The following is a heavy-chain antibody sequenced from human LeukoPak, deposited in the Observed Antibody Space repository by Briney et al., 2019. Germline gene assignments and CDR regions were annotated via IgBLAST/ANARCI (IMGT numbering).Heavy chain of an antibody. J-gene: IGHJ6*02. V-gene: IGHV5-51*01. D-gene: IGHD5-18*01. CDR1: GYSFTSYW. Sequence: GESLKISCKGSGYSFTSYWIGWVRQMPGKCLKWMGIIYPGDSDTRYSPSFQGQVTISADKSISTAYLQWSSLKASDTAMYYCARQRGYSYGTDYYYYGMDVWGQGTTVTVSS. CDR3: ARQRGYSYGTDYYYYGMDV. CDR2: IYPGDSDT.